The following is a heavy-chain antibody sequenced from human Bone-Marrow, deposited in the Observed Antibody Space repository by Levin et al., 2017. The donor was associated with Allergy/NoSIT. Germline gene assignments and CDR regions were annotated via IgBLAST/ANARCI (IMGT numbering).Heavy chain of an antibody. Sequence: SCAASGFTFTDYAIHWIRQAPGRGLEWVSGVSWNSGTIGYADSVQGRFTISRDNAKNSLYLQMNSLRTEDTALYFCARHKDYGGNCYYYYGMDVWGQVTTVTVSS. D-gene: IGHD4-23*01. CDR2: VSWNSGTI. CDR3: ARHKDYGGNCYYYYGMDV. CDR1: GFTFTDYA. J-gene: IGHJ6*02. V-gene: IGHV3-9*01.